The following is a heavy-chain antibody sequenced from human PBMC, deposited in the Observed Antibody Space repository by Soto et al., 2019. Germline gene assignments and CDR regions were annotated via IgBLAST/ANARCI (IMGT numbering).Heavy chain of an antibody. CDR2: IVVGSGNT. CDR3: AADALGYCSSTSCYGYYMDV. CDR1: GFTFTSSA. J-gene: IGHJ6*03. D-gene: IGHD2-2*01. Sequence: SVKVSCKASGFTFTSSAMQWVRQARGQRLEWIRWIVVGSGNTNYAQKFQERVTITRDMSTSTAYLELSSLRSEDTAVYYCAADALGYCSSTSCYGYYMDVWGKGTTVTVSS. V-gene: IGHV1-58*02.